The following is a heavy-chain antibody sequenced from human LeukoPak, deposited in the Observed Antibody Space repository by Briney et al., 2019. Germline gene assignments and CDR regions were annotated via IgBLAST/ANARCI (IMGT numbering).Heavy chain of an antibody. CDR3: ARPPDSSDYGVAFEW. CDR1: GYSISSGYF. V-gene: IGHV4-38-2*01. J-gene: IGHJ4*02. CDR2: IWHSGTT. D-gene: IGHD4-11*01. Sequence: SETLSLTCGVSGYSISSGYFWGWIRQSPGKGLEWIGSIWHSGTTYFNPSLKSRVTISVDTSKNQFSLNVKSVTAADTAVYYCARPPDSSDYGVAFEWWGPGTLVTVSS.